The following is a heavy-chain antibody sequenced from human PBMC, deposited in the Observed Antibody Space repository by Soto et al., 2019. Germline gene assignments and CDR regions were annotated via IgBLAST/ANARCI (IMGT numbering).Heavy chain of an antibody. CDR2: INHSGST. D-gene: IGHD2-2*01. CDR1: GGSFSGYY. Sequence: SETLSLTCAVYGGSFSGYYWSWIRQPPGKGLEWIGEINHSGSTNYNPSLKSRVTISVDTSKNQFSLKLSSVTAADTAVYYCAREGRSSTPYFDYWGQGTLVTVSS. CDR3: AREGRSSTPYFDY. J-gene: IGHJ4*02. V-gene: IGHV4-34*01.